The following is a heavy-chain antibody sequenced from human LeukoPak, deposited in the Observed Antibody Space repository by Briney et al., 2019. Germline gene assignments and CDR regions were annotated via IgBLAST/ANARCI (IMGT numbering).Heavy chain of an antibody. CDR3: ARESTTSAENGCPDI. D-gene: IGHD2/OR15-2a*01. CDR1: GGSFSGYY. Sequence: SETLSLTCAVYGGSFSGYYWSWVRQPPGKGLEWIGEINHSGSTNYNPSLKSRVTISVDTSKNQFSLQLNSVTPEDTAVYYCARESTTSAENGCPDIWGQGTMVTVSS. V-gene: IGHV4-34*01. CDR2: INHSGST. J-gene: IGHJ3*02.